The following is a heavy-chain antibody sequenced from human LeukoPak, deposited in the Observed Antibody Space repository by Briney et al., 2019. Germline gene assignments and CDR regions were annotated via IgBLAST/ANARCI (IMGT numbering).Heavy chain of an antibody. Sequence: ASVKVSCKASGYTFTGYYMHWVRQAPGQGLEWMGRINPNSGGTNYAQKFQGRVTMTRDTSISTAYKELSRLRSDDTAVYYCARPSWFGEEEYFDYWGQGTLVTVSS. CDR2: INPNSGGT. J-gene: IGHJ4*02. CDR1: GYTFTGYY. CDR3: ARPSWFGEEEYFDY. D-gene: IGHD3-10*01. V-gene: IGHV1-2*06.